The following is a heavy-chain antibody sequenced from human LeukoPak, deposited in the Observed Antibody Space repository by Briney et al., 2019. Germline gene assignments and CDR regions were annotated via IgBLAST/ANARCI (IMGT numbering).Heavy chain of an antibody. CDR1: GYSFTSYW. J-gene: IGHJ4*02. Sequence: GESLKISGEGSGYSFTSYWIGWVRPMPGKGLEGMGIIYPGDSHTTYSPSFQGQVTISADKSIHTAYLHWSSLKASDTAIYYCARKLAYCGSYCYDFDYWGQGTLVTVSS. V-gene: IGHV5-51*03. D-gene: IGHD2-21*02. CDR3: ARKLAYCGSYCYDFDY. CDR2: IYPGDSHT.